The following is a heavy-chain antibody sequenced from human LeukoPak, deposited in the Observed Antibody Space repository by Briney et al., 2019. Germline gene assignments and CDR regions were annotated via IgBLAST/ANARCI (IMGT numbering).Heavy chain of an antibody. J-gene: IGHJ3*02. CDR2: LRSKANSYAT. CDR1: GFTFCGSA. CDR3: TRPILVVRAADDAFDM. V-gene: IGHV3-73*01. Sequence: GGSLRLSCAASGFTFCGSAMHWVRQASGKGLEWVGRLRSKANSYATAYAASVKVMINVSRDDAKKTAYLQMNSLKTEDTAVYYCTRPILVVRAADDAFDMWGEGTMVTVSS. D-gene: IGHD2-2*01.